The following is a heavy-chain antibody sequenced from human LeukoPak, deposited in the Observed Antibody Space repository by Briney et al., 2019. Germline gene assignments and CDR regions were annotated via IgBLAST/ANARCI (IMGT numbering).Heavy chain of an antibody. D-gene: IGHD3-10*01. CDR3: ARGGMVRGLN. CDR1: GGSFSGYY. V-gene: IGHV4-34*01. J-gene: IGHJ4*02. CDR2: INHSGST. Sequence: SETLSLTCAVYGGSFSGYYWSWIRQPPGKGLEWIGEINHSGSTNYNPSLKSRVTISVDTSKNQISLKLSSVTAADTAVYYCARGGMVRGLNWGQGTLVTVSS.